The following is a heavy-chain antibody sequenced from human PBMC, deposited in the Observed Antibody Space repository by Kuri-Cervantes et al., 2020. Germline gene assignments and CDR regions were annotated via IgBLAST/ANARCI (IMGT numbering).Heavy chain of an antibody. V-gene: IGHV1-69*13. CDR2: IIPIFGTA. Sequence: SVKVSCKASGGTFSSYAISWVRQAPGQGLEWMGGIIPIFGTANYAQKFQGRVTITADESTSTAYMELSSLRAEDTAVYYCAKIWGSYCLSCAFDIWGQGTMVTVSS. J-gene: IGHJ3*02. CDR3: AKIWGSYCLSCAFDI. CDR1: GGTFSSYA. D-gene: IGHD1-26*01.